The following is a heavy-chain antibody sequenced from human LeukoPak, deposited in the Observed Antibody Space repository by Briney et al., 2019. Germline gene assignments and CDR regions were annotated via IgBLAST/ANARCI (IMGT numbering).Heavy chain of an antibody. CDR1: GGSITSDY. CDR3: SREESGYQRKNAFDI. V-gene: IGHV4-59*01. J-gene: IGHJ3*02. CDR2: LSYSGHT. Sequence: SETLSLTCTVSGGSITSDYWNWIRQPPGRGLEWIGYLSYSGHTNYNPSLKSRVTMSVDTSKNQVSLKLTSVTAADTAVYFCSREESGYQRKNAFDIWGQGTLVTVPS. D-gene: IGHD3-9*01.